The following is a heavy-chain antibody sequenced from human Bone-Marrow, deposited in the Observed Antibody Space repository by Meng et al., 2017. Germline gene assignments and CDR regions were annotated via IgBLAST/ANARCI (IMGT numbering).Heavy chain of an antibody. CDR2: IKSKTDGETP. Sequence: EVQLGWSGGGLVRPGGSLRLSLAASGFTFSNAWMSWVRQAPGRGLEWVARIKSKTDGETPDYAAPVKGRFTISRDDSKNTLYLQMHSLKTEDTAVYYCNWNDFGDYWGQGALVTVSS. D-gene: IGHD1-1*01. CDR1: GFTFSNAW. J-gene: IGHJ4*02. V-gene: IGHV3-15*01. CDR3: NWNDFGDY.